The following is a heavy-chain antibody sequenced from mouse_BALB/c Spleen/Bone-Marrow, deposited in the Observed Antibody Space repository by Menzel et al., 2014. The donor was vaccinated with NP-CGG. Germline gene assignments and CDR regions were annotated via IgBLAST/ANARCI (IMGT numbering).Heavy chain of an antibody. J-gene: IGHJ2*01. CDR3: ARGVYYIDYFDY. V-gene: IGHV1-84*02. CDR2: IYPGSGNT. CDR1: GYTFTDYY. D-gene: IGHD2-1*01. Sequence: LMESGPELVKPGASVKISCKASGYTFTDYYINWVKQKPGQGLEWIGWIYPGSGNTKYNEKFKGKATLTVDTSSSAPYMQLSGLSSEDTPVYFCARGVYYIDYFDYCGQDTPLSVSS.